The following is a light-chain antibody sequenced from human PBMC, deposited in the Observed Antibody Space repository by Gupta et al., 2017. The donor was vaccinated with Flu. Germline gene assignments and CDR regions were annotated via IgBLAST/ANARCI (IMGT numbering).Light chain of an antibody. V-gene: IGLV1-44*01. CDR1: SSNIGSNT. CDR3: ATWDDSLKRYV. Sequence: SSNIGSNTVHWYQQLPGTAPKLLIYSNSLRPSGVPDRFSGSKSAPSASLAISGLQSEDEADYYCATWDDSLKRYVFGTGTKVTVL. CDR2: SNS. J-gene: IGLJ1*01.